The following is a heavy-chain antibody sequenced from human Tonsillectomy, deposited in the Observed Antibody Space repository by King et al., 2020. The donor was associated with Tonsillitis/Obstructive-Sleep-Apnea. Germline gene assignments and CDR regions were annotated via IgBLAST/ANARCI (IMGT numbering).Heavy chain of an antibody. CDR1: GYTFTSYG. D-gene: IGHD3-22*01. V-gene: IGHV1-18*01. J-gene: IGHJ4*02. CDR3: ARDYMSNYFDSSTYFTFDY. Sequence: VQLVESGAEVKKPGASVKVSCKASGYTFTSYGISWVRQAPGQGLEWMGWISAYNEDTNYAQKLQGRVTMTTDTSTSTAYMELRSLRSDDPAVYSSARDYMSNYFDSSTYFTFDYWGQGTLVTVSS. CDR2: ISAYNEDT.